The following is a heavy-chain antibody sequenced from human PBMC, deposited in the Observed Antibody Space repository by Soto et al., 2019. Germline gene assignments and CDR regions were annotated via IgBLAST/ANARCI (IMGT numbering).Heavy chain of an antibody. CDR3: AKGAYDYGQMDS. J-gene: IGHJ4*02. V-gene: IGHV3-9*01. CDR1: GFTFHDYA. CDR2: ISWNGGHI. D-gene: IGHD5-12*01. Sequence: EVQLVESGGGLIRPGRSLRLSCSASGFTFHDYAMHWVRQVPGKGLEWVSGISWNGGHIGYGASVKGRFTISRDNAKESLYLQMNSLRVEDTALYYCAKGAYDYGQMDSWGQGTLVTVSS.